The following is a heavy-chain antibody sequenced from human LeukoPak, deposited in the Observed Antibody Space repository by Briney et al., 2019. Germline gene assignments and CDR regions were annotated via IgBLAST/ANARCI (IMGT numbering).Heavy chain of an antibody. V-gene: IGHV3-30*03. CDR3: VRSPTYYNMDV. CDR2: ISYDGTNK. CDR1: GFTFSNYV. J-gene: IGHJ6*03. Sequence: PGGSLRLSCAASGFTFSNYVIHWVRQAPGKGLEWLAVISYDGTNKYYADFVKGRFTISRDHSQSTVDLQMNTLGGADTAVYYCVRSPTYYNMDVWGKGTTVTVS.